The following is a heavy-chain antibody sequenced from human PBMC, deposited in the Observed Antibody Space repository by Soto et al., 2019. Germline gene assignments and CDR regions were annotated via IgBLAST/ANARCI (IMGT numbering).Heavy chain of an antibody. V-gene: IGHV2-5*02. CDR2: IFWDDDT. Sequence: INLKESGPAVVKPTQTLTLTCTFFGFSLSARGEGVSWVRQPPGKALEFLALIFWDDDTRYNPSLRDRLTITKDTSKNLVVLTMTKMDPVDTATYFCAHRSRIVTGPWGPGTLVTVSS. CDR1: GFSLSARGEG. CDR3: AHRSRIVTGP. J-gene: IGHJ5*02. D-gene: IGHD3-9*01.